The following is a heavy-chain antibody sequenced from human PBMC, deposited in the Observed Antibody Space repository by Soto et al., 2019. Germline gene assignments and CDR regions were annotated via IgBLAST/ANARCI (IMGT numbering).Heavy chain of an antibody. CDR2: IYPGDSDT. Sequence: PGESLKISCKGFGYSFTNKWIGWVRQMPGKGLEWMGVIYPGDSDTRYSPSFQGQVTISADKSISTAYLQWSSLKASGTAMYYCARRLARAETGPDYWGQGTLVTDSS. CDR3: ARRLARAETGPDY. CDR1: GYSFTNKW. V-gene: IGHV5-51*01. J-gene: IGHJ4*02.